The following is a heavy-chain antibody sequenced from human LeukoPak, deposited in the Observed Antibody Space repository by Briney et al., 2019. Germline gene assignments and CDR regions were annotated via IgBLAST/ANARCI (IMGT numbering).Heavy chain of an antibody. J-gene: IGHJ6*03. V-gene: IGHV4-39*07. Sequence: PSETLSLTCTVSGGSISSSSYYWGWIRQPPGKGLEWIGSIYYSGSTYYNPSLKSRVTISVDTSKNQFSLKLSSVTAADTAVYYCARSSISFGYMDVWGKGTTVTVSS. CDR1: GGSISSSSYY. CDR3: ARSSISFGYMDV. D-gene: IGHD2-2*01. CDR2: IYYSGST.